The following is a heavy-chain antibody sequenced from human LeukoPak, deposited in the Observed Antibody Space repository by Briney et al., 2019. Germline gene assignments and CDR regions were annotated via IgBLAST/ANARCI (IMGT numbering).Heavy chain of an antibody. CDR1: GYTFTSYA. CDR2: INTNTGNP. D-gene: IGHD6-6*01. J-gene: IGHJ4*02. Sequence: ASVTVSCKASGYTFTSYAMNWLRQAPGQGLEWMGWINTNTGNPTYAQGFTGRFVFSLDTSVSTAYLQISSLKAEDTAVYYCAREGGLYSSSSSWGLFDYWGQGTLVTVSS. CDR3: AREGGLYSSSSSWGLFDY. V-gene: IGHV7-4-1*02.